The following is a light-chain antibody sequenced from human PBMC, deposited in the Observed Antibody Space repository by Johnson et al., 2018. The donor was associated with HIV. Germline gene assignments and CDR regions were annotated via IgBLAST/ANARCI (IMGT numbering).Light chain of an antibody. CDR1: SSNIGNNY. Sequence: SVLTQPPSVSVAPGQKVTISCSGSSSNIGNNYVSWYQQLPGTAPKLLIYDNNKRPSGIPDRFSGSKSGTSATLGLTGLQTGDAADYYCGTWDSSLSAYVFGNGTKVTVL. CDR3: GTWDSSLSAYV. CDR2: DNN. V-gene: IGLV1-51*01. J-gene: IGLJ1*01.